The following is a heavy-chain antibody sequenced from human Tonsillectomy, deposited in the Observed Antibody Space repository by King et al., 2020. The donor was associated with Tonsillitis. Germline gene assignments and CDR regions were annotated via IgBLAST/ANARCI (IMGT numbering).Heavy chain of an antibody. CDR2: ISYDGSYK. CDR3: ARDPREYSSSWIYYYYSGMDV. D-gene: IGHD6-13*01. Sequence: HVQLVESGGGVVQPGRSLRLSCAASGFTFSSYAMHWVRQAPGKGLEWVAVISYDGSYKYYADSVKGRFTISRDNSKNTLYLQMNSLRAEDTAVYYCARDPREYSSSWIYYYYSGMDVWGQGTTVTVSS. V-gene: IGHV3-30*04. CDR1: GFTFSSYA. J-gene: IGHJ6*02.